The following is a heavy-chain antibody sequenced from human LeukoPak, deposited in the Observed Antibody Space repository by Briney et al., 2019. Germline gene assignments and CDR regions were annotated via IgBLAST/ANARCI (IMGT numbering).Heavy chain of an antibody. V-gene: IGHV4-59*08. CDR2: IYYSGST. CDR3: ASGGLLGGNFCGYYFDY. J-gene: IGHJ4*02. D-gene: IGHD4-23*01. CDR1: GGSISSYY. Sequence: PSETLSLTCTVSGGSISSYYWSWIRQPPGKGLEWIGYIYYSGSTNYNPSLKSRVTISVDTSKTHFSLKLSSVTAADTAVYYWASGGLLGGNFCGYYFDYWGQGTLVTVSS.